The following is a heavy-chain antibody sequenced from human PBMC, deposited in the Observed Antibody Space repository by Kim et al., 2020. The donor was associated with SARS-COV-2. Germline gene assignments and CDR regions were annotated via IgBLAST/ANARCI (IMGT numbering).Heavy chain of an antibody. J-gene: IGHJ3*01. V-gene: IGHV5-51*01. D-gene: IGHD3-9*01. Sequence: GESLKISCKGSGYTFSSYWIAWVRQLPGKGLECMGIIYPGDSSTRYCLSLQGQATISVDKSINTAYLHWSSLKASDTGIYYCAKQRGEYFDAFDVWGQGTLVTVSA. CDR3: AKQRGEYFDAFDV. CDR2: IYPGDSST. CDR1: GYTFSSYW.